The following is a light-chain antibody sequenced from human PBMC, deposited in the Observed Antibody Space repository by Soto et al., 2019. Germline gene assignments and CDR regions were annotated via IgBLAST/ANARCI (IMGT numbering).Light chain of an antibody. J-gene: IGKJ3*01. Sequence: DLQMTQSPSTLSASGGDRVTITCRASKSISRWLAWYQQKPGKAPKLLIYKASSLESGVPSRFSGSGSGTEVTRTISSLQPDDFATYYCQQYNSYPFTFGPGTKVDIK. CDR2: KAS. CDR3: QQYNSYPFT. V-gene: IGKV1-5*03. CDR1: KSISRW.